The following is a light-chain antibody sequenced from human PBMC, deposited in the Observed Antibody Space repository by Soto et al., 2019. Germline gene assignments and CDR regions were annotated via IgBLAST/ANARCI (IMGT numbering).Light chain of an antibody. Sequence: QSALTQPRSVSGSPGQSVTISCTGTSSDVGGYNYVSWYQQHPGKAPKLMIYDVNRRPSGVPDRFSGSKSVNTASLTISWLQAEDDADYYCCSYAGSYTLAFGGGTKLTVL. J-gene: IGLJ2*01. CDR3: CSYAGSYTLA. V-gene: IGLV2-11*01. CDR2: DVN. CDR1: SSDVGGYNY.